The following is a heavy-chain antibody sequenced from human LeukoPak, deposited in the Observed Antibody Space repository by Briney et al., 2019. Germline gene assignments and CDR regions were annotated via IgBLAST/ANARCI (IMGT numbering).Heavy chain of an antibody. D-gene: IGHD5-12*01. V-gene: IGHV4-38-2*01. CDR2: IYHSGST. Sequence: SETLSLTCAVSGYSISSGYYWGWIRQPPGKGLEWIGSIYHSGSTYYNPSLKSRVTISIDTSKNQFSLKLTSVTAADTAVYYCARVRANSGYGHFDFWGRGALVTVSS. J-gene: IGHJ4*02. CDR3: ARVRANSGYGHFDF. CDR1: GYSISSGYY.